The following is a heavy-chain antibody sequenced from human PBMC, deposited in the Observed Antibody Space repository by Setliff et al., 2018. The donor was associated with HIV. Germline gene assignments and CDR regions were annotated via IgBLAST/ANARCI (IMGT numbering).Heavy chain of an antibody. Sequence: SETLSLTCAVSGGSISSSNWWSWVRQYPGKGLEWIGYIHYSGSTYYNPSLKSRVTMSVDTSKSQFSLELTSVTAADTAVYYCARTIQPSSSPFDFWGQGILVTVSS. J-gene: IGHJ4*02. D-gene: IGHD6-19*01. CDR2: IHYSGST. CDR1: GGSISSSNW. CDR3: ARTIQPSSSPFDF. V-gene: IGHV4-31*11.